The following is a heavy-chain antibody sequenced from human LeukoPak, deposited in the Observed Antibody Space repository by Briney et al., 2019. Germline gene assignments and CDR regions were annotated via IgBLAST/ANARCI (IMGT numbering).Heavy chain of an antibody. CDR3: VRDPGSGWGFDP. CDR2: IWAAGNDD. Sequence: GGSLRLSCGASGFSFSLYGMHWVRQAPGKGLEWVAFIWAAGNDDFYADSVKGRFTISRDNAKNTLYLEMNSLRAEDTAVYYCVRDPGSGWGFDPWGQGTLVTVSS. D-gene: IGHD6-19*01. V-gene: IGHV3-30*12. J-gene: IGHJ5*02. CDR1: GFSFSLYG.